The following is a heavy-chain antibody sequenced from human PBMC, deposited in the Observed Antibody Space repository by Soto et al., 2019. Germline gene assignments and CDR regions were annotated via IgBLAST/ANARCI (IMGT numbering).Heavy chain of an antibody. D-gene: IGHD4-4*01. J-gene: IGHJ5*02. Sequence: SVKVSCKASGGTFSSYAISWVRQAPGQGLEWMGGIIPIFGTANYAQKFQGRVTITADKSTSTAYMELSSLRSEDTAVYYCARAKGTTVTTPRWFDPWGQGTLVTVSS. CDR1: GGTFSSYA. V-gene: IGHV1-69*06. CDR2: IIPIFGTA. CDR3: ARAKGTTVTTPRWFDP.